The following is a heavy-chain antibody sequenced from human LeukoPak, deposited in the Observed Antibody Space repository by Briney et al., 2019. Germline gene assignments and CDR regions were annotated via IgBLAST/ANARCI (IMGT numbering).Heavy chain of an antibody. CDR1: GGSISSYY. CDR2: IYYSGST. V-gene: IGHV4-59*01. Sequence: PSETLSLTCTVSGGSISSYYWSWIRQSPGKGLEWIGYIYYSGSTNYNPSLKSRVTISVDTSKNQFSLKLSSVTAADTAVYYCASLLLWFGDDAFDIWGQGTMVTVSS. CDR3: ASLLLWFGDDAFDI. D-gene: IGHD3-10*01. J-gene: IGHJ3*02.